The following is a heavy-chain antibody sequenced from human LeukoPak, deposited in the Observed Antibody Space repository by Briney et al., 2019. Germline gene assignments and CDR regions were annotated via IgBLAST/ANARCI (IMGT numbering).Heavy chain of an antibody. J-gene: IGHJ4*02. D-gene: IGHD1-26*01. Sequence: GGSLRLSCAASGFTFSNYWMHWVRQAPGKGLVWASRISSDGSTTNYADSVKGRFTIARDNAKNTLYLQMNSLRAEDTAVYYCARELPFDYWGQGTLVTVSS. CDR2: ISSDGSTT. V-gene: IGHV3-74*01. CDR1: GFTFSNYW. CDR3: ARELPFDY.